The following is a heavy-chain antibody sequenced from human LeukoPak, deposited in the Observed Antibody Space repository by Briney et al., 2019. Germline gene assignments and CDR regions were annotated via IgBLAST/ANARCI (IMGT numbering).Heavy chain of an antibody. CDR1: GYTFIGYY. CDR2: INPNSGGT. J-gene: IGHJ4*02. D-gene: IGHD3-22*01. CDR3: ARGGWDSSGYAALHHFDS. Sequence: GASVKVSCKASGYTFIGYYMHWVRQAPGQGLEWMGWINPNSGGTNYAQKFQGRVTMTRDTSISTAYMELSSLRSEDTAVYYCARGGWDSSGYAALHHFDSWGQGTLVTVSS. V-gene: IGHV1-2*02.